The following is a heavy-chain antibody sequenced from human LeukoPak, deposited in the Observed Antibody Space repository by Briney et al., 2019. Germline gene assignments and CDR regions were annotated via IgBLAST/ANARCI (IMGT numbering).Heavy chain of an antibody. D-gene: IGHD2-21*02. J-gene: IGHJ1*01. CDR1: GFTFSSNA. CDR3: AAYCGGVCITKGYYQY. V-gene: IGHV3-23*01. Sequence: PGGSLRLSCTASGFTFSSNAMAWVRQAPGKGPEWVSGINGNGDNTYYADPVKGRFTMSRDNSKTTLYLQMHSLSAEDTALYYCAAYCGGVCITKGYYQYWGQGTLVTVSS. CDR2: INGNGDNT.